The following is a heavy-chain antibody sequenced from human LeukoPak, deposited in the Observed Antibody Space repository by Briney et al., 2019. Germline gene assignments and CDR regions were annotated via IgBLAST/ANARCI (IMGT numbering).Heavy chain of an antibody. Sequence: SETLSLTCTVSGGSISPYYWSWIRQTPGKGLEWIGYILYSGTTTNYNPSLKSRVTISVDTSKNQFSLKLSSVTAADTAVYYCARAVGYGDWGQGTLVTVSS. CDR1: GGSISPYY. J-gene: IGHJ4*02. CDR3: ARAVGYGD. V-gene: IGHV4-59*12. CDR2: ILYSGTT. D-gene: IGHD4-17*01.